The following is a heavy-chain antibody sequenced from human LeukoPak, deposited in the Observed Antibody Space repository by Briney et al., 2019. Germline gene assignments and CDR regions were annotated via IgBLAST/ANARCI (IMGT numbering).Heavy chain of an antibody. Sequence: GGSLRLSCAASGFTFSSYEMNWVRQAPGKGLEWVSYISSSGSTIYYADSVKGRFTISRDNAKNSLYLQMNSLRAEDTAVYYCARDTPYAAAGTGGFDYWGRGTLVTVSS. CDR3: ARDTPYAAAGTGGFDY. D-gene: IGHD6-13*01. CDR1: GFTFSSYE. CDR2: ISSSGSTI. V-gene: IGHV3-48*03. J-gene: IGHJ4*02.